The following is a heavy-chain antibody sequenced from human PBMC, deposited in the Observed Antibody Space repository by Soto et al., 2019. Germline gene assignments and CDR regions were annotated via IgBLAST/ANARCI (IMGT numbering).Heavy chain of an antibody. D-gene: IGHD2-8*01. CDR2: SYYSGST. Sequence: QVQLQESGPGLVKPSQTLSLTCTVSGGSISSGDYYWRWIRQPPGKGLEWLGYSYYSGSTYYNPSLKSRVTISVDTSKNQFSLKLSSVTAADPAVYYCARDRGVLTRFDPWGQGTLVTVSS. CDR3: ARDRGVLTRFDP. V-gene: IGHV4-30-4*01. J-gene: IGHJ5*02. CDR1: GGSISSGDYY.